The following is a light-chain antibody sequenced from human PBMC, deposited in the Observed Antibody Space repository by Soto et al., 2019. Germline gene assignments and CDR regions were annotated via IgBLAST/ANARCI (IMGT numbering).Light chain of an antibody. Sequence: EIVLTQSPGTLSLYPWERATLSCRASQSVTSNYLAWYQQKPGQAPRLLVYGASSRATGISDRFSGSGSGTDFTLTISRLEPEDFAVYYSQHYLSPPITLGQGTRLEIK. CDR1: QSVTSNY. J-gene: IGKJ5*01. CDR2: GAS. CDR3: QHYLSPPIT. V-gene: IGKV3-20*01.